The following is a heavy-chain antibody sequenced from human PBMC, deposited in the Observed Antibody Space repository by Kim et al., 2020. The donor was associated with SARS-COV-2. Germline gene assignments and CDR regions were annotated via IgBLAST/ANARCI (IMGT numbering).Heavy chain of an antibody. CDR2: IYYSGST. Sequence: SETLSLTCTVSGGSISSSSYYWGWIRQPPGKGLEWIGSIYYSGSTYYNPSLKSRVTISVDTSKNQFSLKLSSVTAADTAVYYCARHGACSSTSCYTPWGMYYYYGMDVWGQGTTVTVSS. CDR3: ARHGACSSTSCYTPWGMYYYYGMDV. CDR1: GGSISSSSYY. D-gene: IGHD2-2*02. J-gene: IGHJ6*02. V-gene: IGHV4-39*01.